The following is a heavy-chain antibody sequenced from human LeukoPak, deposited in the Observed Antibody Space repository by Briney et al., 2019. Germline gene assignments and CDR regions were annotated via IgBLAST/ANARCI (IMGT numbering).Heavy chain of an antibody. CDR3: ARFGMDAAIDY. CDR1: GFTFSGYW. V-gene: IGHV3-7*01. Sequence: GGSLRLSCAASGFTFSGYWMSWVRQAPGKGLEWVATIKQDGSERTYVDSVEGRFTSSRDNAKSSLFLQMDSLRAEDTAVYYCARFGMDAAIDYWGQGTLVTVSS. J-gene: IGHJ4*02. CDR2: IKQDGSER. D-gene: IGHD2-15*01.